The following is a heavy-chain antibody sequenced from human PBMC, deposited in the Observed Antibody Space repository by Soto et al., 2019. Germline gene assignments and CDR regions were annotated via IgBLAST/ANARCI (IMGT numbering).Heavy chain of an antibody. J-gene: IGHJ4*02. D-gene: IGHD3-3*01. CDR3: ARGVEMTKVGY. V-gene: IGHV4-31*03. CDR1: GGSLSSCGSY. CDR2: IHNSETS. Sequence: PSDTLSLTCSVSGGSLSSCGSYWNWVRQHPEKGLEWIGCIHNSETSYYNPSLKSRVSMSVDTSKNQFLLKLTSVTAADTAVYYCARGVEMTKVGYWGQGTLVTVSS.